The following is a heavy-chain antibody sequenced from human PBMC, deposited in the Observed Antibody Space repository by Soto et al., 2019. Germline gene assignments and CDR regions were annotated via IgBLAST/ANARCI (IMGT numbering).Heavy chain of an antibody. CDR3: ARYERAAAFTS. V-gene: IGHV1-8*01. Sequence: QVQLVQSGAEVKKPGASVRVSCKASGHTFTTDDVNWVRQATGQGPEWVGWVDAKSGTAGYAQKFQGTIIMSGDSSFNPVYMELSSLTSEDTAIYFCARYERAAAFTSWGQGTPVTVSS. CDR2: VDAKSGTA. CDR1: GHTFTTDD. D-gene: IGHD6-13*01. J-gene: IGHJ5*02.